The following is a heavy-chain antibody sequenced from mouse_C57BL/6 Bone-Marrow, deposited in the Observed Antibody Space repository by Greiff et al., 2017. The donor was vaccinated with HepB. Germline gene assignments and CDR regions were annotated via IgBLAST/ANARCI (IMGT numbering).Heavy chain of an antibody. Sequence: EVKLEESGPGLVKPSQSLSLTCSVTGYSITSGYYWNWIRQFPGNKLEWMGYISYDGSNNYNPSLKNRISITRDTSKNQFFLKLNSVTTEDTATYYCARCLGERPLFDYWGQGTTLTVSS. D-gene: IGHD4-1*01. V-gene: IGHV3-6*01. J-gene: IGHJ2*01. CDR1: GYSITSGYY. CDR3: ARCLGERPLFDY. CDR2: ISYDGSN.